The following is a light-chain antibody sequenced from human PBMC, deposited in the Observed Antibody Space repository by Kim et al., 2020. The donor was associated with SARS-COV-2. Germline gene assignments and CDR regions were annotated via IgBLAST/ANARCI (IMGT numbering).Light chain of an antibody. V-gene: IGLV3-19*01. CDR1: SLRSYY. CDR3: NSRGSNDNVL. CDR2: GKN. Sequence: VAVGQTVRITCEGDSLRSYYATWYHQKPGQAPIVVIYGKNNRPSGIPDRFSGSSSGDTASLTITGTQAGDEADYYCNSRGSNDNVLFGGGTQLTVL. J-gene: IGLJ2*01.